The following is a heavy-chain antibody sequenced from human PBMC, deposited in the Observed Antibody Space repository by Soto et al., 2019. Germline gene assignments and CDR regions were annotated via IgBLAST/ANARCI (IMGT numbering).Heavy chain of an antibody. Sequence: SETLSLTCAVYGGSFSGYYWSWIRQPPGKGLEWIGEINHSGSTNYNPSLKSRVTISVDTSKNQFSLKLSSVTAADTAVYYCARGESSSIAARPYDYWGQGTLVTVSS. CDR2: INHSGST. V-gene: IGHV4-34*01. CDR1: GGSFSGYY. CDR3: ARGESSSIAARPYDY. J-gene: IGHJ4*02. D-gene: IGHD6-6*01.